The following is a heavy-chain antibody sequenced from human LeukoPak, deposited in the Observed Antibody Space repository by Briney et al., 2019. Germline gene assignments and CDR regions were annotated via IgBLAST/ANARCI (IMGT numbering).Heavy chain of an antibody. D-gene: IGHD6-6*01. V-gene: IGHV1-18*01. CDR3: ARVASSSLSFRDAFDI. Sequence: VKFSSNASGYTFTSYGISWVRQAPGQGLEWMGWISSYNGNTNYTQKLQGRVTMTTDTSTSTDYMELRSLRSDDTAVHYCARVASSSLSFRDAFDIWGQGTMVTVSS. CDR1: GYTFTSYG. CDR2: ISSYNGNT. J-gene: IGHJ3*02.